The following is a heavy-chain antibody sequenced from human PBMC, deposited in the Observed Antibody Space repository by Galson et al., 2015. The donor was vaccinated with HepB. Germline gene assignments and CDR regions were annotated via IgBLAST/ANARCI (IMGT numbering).Heavy chain of an antibody. CDR1: GFSFSSHW. V-gene: IGHV3-7*03. CDR3: ARGGFCGADCYNEYFRH. Sequence: SLRLSCAASGFSFSSHWMTWVRQAPGKGLEWVANIKEDGSEKYYVDSVKGRFTISRDNAKSSLYLQMNSLTAGDTAVYYCARGGFCGADCYNEYFRHWGQGTLVIVSS. CDR2: IKEDGSEK. J-gene: IGHJ1*01. D-gene: IGHD2-21*02.